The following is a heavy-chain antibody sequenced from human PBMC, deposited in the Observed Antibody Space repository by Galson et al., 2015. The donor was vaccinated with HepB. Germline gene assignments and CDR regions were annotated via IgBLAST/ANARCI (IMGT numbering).Heavy chain of an antibody. J-gene: IGHJ4*02. Sequence: SLRLSCAASGFTFNSHAMTWVRQNPGKGLEWVSGLRGSGARTYYADSVKGRFTISRDNSKNTLYLQMNSLRAEDTAVYYCAKDEFYDSTGYYPSYFNYWGQGTLVTVSS. V-gene: IGHV3-23*01. CDR2: LRGSGART. CDR1: GFTFNSHA. CDR3: AKDEFYDSTGYYPSYFNY. D-gene: IGHD3-22*01.